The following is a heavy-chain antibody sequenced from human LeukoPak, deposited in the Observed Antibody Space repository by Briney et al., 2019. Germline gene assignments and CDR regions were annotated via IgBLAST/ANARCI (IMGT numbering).Heavy chain of an antibody. CDR3: ARALEAGAGTFDY. V-gene: IGHV1-69*13. CDR2: IIPIFGTA. J-gene: IGHJ4*02. CDR1: GGTFSSYA. D-gene: IGHD6-19*01. Sequence: ASVKVSCKASGGTFSSYAISWVRQAPGQGLEWMGGIIPIFGTANYAQKFQGRVTITADESTSTAYMELSSLRSEDTAVYYCARALEAGAGTFDYWGQETLVTVPS.